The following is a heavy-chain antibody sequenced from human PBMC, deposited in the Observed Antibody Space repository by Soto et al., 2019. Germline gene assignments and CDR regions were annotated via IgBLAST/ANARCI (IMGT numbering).Heavy chain of an antibody. V-gene: IGHV3-20*01. CDR2: INWNGGST. CDR3: ARVKYGDYTQDDAFDI. Sequence: GGSLRLSCAASGFTFDDYGMSWVRQAPGKGLEWVSGINWNGGSTGYADSVKGRFTISRDNAKNSLYLQINSLRAEDMALYHFARVKYGDYTQDDAFDIWGQGTMVTVSS. D-gene: IGHD4-17*01. J-gene: IGHJ3*02. CDR1: GFTFDDYG.